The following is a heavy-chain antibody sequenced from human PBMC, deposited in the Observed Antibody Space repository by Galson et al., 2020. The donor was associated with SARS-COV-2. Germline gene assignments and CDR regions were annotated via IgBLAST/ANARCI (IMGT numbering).Heavy chain of an antibody. V-gene: IGHV4-38-2*02. CDR1: GYSISSVHS. Sequence: SETLSLTCTVSGYSISSVHSWGWIRQPLGKGLEWVGTMYHSGNTFYSASLKSRLTISVDTSKNQFSLRLTSVTAADTAMYYCAIPKPSLGYCTGDPCYLEAFDIWGQGTMVTVSS. CDR2: MYHSGNT. D-gene: IGHD2-8*02. J-gene: IGHJ3*02. CDR3: AIPKPSLGYCTGDPCYLEAFDI.